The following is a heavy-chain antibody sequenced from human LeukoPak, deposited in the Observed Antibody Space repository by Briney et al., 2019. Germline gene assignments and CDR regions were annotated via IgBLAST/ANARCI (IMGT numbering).Heavy chain of an antibody. CDR2: INPNSGGT. Sequence: ASVKVSCKASGYTFTGYYMHWVRQAPGQGLEWMGWINPNSGGTNYAQKFQGRVTMTRDTSISTAYMELSRLRSDDTVVYYCARVPGDYDLYFDYWGQGTLVTVSS. J-gene: IGHJ4*02. CDR3: ARVPGDYDLYFDY. V-gene: IGHV1-2*02. D-gene: IGHD4-17*01. CDR1: GYTFTGYY.